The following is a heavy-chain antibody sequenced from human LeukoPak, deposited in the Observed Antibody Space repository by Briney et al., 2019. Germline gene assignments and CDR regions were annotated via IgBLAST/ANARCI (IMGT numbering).Heavy chain of an antibody. CDR2: IYTRQST. Sequence: SETLSLTCTVSGASISSYYWSWIRQPAGKGLEWIGRIYTRQSTNYNPSLKSRVTMSVDTSKNQFSLRLSSVTAADTAVYYCARVLSSSGYCSGGSCYYFDYWGQGTLVTDSS. J-gene: IGHJ4*02. CDR1: GASISSYY. CDR3: ARVLSSSGYCSGGSCYYFDY. D-gene: IGHD2-15*01. V-gene: IGHV4-4*07.